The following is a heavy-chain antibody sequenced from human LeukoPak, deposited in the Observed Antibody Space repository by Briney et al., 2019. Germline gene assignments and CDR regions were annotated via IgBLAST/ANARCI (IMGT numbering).Heavy chain of an antibody. CDR3: ARDSYSSSSRGYYYMDV. Sequence: LVKVSCKASGGTFSSYAISWVRQAPGQGLEWMGGIIPIFGTANYAQKFQGRVTITADESTSTAYMELSSLRSEDTAVYYCARDSYSSSSRGYYYMDVWGKGTTVTVSS. D-gene: IGHD6-6*01. J-gene: IGHJ6*03. CDR1: GGTFSSYA. CDR2: IIPIFGTA. V-gene: IGHV1-69*13.